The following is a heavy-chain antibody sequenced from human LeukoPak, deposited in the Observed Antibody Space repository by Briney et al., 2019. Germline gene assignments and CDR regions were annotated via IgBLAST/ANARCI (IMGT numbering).Heavy chain of an antibody. CDR2: IYYSGST. CDR3: ASGGLAAAGTPSHWFDP. D-gene: IGHD6-13*01. CDR1: GGSINSYY. V-gene: IGHV4-59*12. J-gene: IGHJ5*02. Sequence: PSETLSLTCTVSGGSINSYYWSWIRQPPGKGLEWIGYIYYSGSTNYNPSLKSRVTISVDTSKNQFSLKLSSVTAADTAVYYCASGGLAAAGTPSHWFDPWGQGTLVTVSS.